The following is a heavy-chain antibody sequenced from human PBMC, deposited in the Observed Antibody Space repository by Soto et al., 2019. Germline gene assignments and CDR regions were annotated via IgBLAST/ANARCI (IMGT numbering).Heavy chain of an antibody. CDR3: ARNDYGDNGYFDY. CDR2: MSYDGSTK. V-gene: IGHV3-30*03. D-gene: IGHD4-17*01. CDR1: GFTFSNYA. Sequence: QVQLVESGGGVVQPGRSLRLSCAASGFTFSNYAMHWVRHAPGKGLEWVAVMSYDGSTKYYADSVKGRFTISRDNSKNTLYLQMNSLRGEDTAVYYCARNDYGDNGYFDYWVQGTLVTVSS. J-gene: IGHJ4*02.